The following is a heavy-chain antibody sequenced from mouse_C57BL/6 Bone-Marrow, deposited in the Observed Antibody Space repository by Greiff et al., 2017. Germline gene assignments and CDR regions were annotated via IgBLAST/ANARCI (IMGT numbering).Heavy chain of an antibody. V-gene: IGHV1-69*01. D-gene: IGHD1-1*01. CDR3: ARLGTTVPYYAMDY. J-gene: IGHJ4*01. CDR2: IDPSDSYT. CDR1: GYTFTSYW. Sequence: QVQLQQSGAELVMPGASVKLSCKASGYTFTSYWMHWVKQRPGQGLEWIGEIDPSDSYTNYNQKFKGKSTLTVDKSSSTAYMQLSSLTSEDSAVYYCARLGTTVPYYAMDYWGQGTSVTVSS.